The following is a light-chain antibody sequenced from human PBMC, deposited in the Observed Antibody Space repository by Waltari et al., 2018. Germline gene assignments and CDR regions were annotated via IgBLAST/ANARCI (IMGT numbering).Light chain of an antibody. Sequence: DIQMTQSPSSLSASVGDRVTITCRASQSISNWLAWYQQKPGKAPILLIYKAAILKSGVPSRFSGSGSGTQFTLTISSLQPADFATYYCQQYNTSSSFGQGTKLEIK. J-gene: IGKJ2*01. CDR1: QSISNW. CDR2: KAA. CDR3: QQYNTSSS. V-gene: IGKV1-5*03.